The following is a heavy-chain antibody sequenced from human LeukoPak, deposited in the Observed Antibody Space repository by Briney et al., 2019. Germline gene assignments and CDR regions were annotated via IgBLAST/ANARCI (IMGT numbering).Heavy chain of an antibody. CDR2: IRYDGSNK. D-gene: IGHD2-2*02. CDR3: ANGGGARYCSSTSCYTEGDY. V-gene: IGHV3-30*02. CDR1: GFTYSSYG. Sequence: GGSLRLXCAASGFTYSSYGMHWVRQAPGKGLEWVAFIRYDGSNKYYADSVKGRLTISRDNSKNTLYLQMNSLRAEDTAVYYCANGGGARYCSSTSCYTEGDYWGQGTLVTVSS. J-gene: IGHJ4*02.